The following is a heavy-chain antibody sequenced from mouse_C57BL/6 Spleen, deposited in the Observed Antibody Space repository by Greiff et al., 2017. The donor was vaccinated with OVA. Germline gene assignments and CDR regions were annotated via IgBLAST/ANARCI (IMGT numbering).Heavy chain of an antibody. CDR2: ISYDGSN. Sequence: EVQLQQSGPGLVKPSQSLSLTCSVTGYSITSGYYWNWIRQFPGNKLEWMGYISYDGSNNYNPSLKNRISLTRDTSKNQFFLKLNSVTTEDTATYDCARRDYGSSYTHWYCDVWGTGTTVTVSS. D-gene: IGHD1-1*01. CDR1: GYSITSGYY. CDR3: ARRDYGSSYTHWYCDV. J-gene: IGHJ1*03. V-gene: IGHV3-6*01.